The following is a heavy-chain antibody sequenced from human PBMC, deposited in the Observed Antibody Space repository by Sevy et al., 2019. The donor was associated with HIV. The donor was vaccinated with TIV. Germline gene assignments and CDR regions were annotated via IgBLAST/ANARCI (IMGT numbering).Heavy chain of an antibody. V-gene: IGHV3-23*01. CDR2: ISGSGGST. CDR3: AKAYYDFWSGYRNFDY. J-gene: IGHJ4*02. Sequence: GESLKISCAASGFTFSSYAMSWVRQAPGKGLEWVSAISGSGGSTYYADSVKGRFTISRDNSKNTLYPQMNSLRAEDTAVYYCAKAYYDFWSGYRNFDYWGQGTLVTVSS. CDR1: GFTFSSYA. D-gene: IGHD3-3*01.